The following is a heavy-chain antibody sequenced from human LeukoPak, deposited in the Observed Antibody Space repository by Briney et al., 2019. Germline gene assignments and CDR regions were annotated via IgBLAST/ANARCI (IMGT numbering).Heavy chain of an antibody. CDR2: IYYSGST. D-gene: IGHD2-2*01. CDR3: ARAASCSSTSCYYYNWFDP. CDR1: GGSVSSGSYY. Sequence: SETLSLTCTVSGGSVSSGSYYWSWIRQPPGKGLEWIGYIYYSGSTNYNPSLKSRVTISVDTSKNQFSLKLSSVTAADTAVYYCARAASCSSTSCYYYNWFDPWGQGTLVTVSS. V-gene: IGHV4-61*01. J-gene: IGHJ5*02.